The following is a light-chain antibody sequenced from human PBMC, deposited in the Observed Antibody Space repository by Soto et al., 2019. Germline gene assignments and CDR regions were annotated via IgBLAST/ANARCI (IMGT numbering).Light chain of an antibody. CDR3: CSYADSNGWV. Sequence: QSALTQPASVSVSPGQSITISCTGTNSDVLSYDAVSWYQHHPDKAPKLIICEGTKRPSGISNRFSGPKSGNMASLTISGLQAEDEADYYCCSYADSNGWVFGGGTKLTVL. CDR2: EGT. CDR1: NSDVLSYDA. V-gene: IGLV2-23*01. J-gene: IGLJ3*02.